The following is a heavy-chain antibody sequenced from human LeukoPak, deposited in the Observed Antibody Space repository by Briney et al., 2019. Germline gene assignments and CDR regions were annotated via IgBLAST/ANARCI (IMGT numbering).Heavy chain of an antibody. Sequence: SETLSLTCTVSGGSISNKYWSWIRQPPGKGLEWIGYIYYSGSTNYNPSLKSRVTISVDTSKNQFSLKLSSVTAADTAVYYCARHYGDYYFDYWGQGTLVTVSS. CDR1: GGSISNKY. V-gene: IGHV4-59*01. D-gene: IGHD4-17*01. CDR2: IYYSGST. J-gene: IGHJ4*02. CDR3: ARHYGDYYFDY.